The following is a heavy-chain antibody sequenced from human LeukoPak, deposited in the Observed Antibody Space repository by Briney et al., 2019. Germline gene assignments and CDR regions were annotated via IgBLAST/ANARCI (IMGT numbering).Heavy chain of an antibody. D-gene: IGHD2-15*01. Sequence: GGSLRLSCAASGFTFSSYSMNWVRQAPGKGLEWVSSISSSSSYIYYADSVKGRFTISRDNAKNSLYLQMNSLRAEDTAVYYCARGCRGSCYLLHYYYYGMDVWGKGTTVTVSS. CDR2: ISSSSSYI. J-gene: IGHJ6*04. CDR1: GFTFSSYS. V-gene: IGHV3-21*01. CDR3: ARGCRGSCYLLHYYYYGMDV.